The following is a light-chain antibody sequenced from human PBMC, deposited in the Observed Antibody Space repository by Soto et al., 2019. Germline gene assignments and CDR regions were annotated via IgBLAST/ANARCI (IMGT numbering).Light chain of an antibody. J-gene: IGLJ3*02. Sequence: SYELTQPPSVSVAPGKTARITCGGNNIGSKSVHWYQQKPGQAPVLVIYYDSDRPSGIPERFSGSNSGNTATLTISRVEAGDEADYYCQVWDSSSDHPGVFGGATNVTVL. CDR2: YDS. CDR1: NIGSKS. CDR3: QVWDSSSDHPGV. V-gene: IGLV3-21*04.